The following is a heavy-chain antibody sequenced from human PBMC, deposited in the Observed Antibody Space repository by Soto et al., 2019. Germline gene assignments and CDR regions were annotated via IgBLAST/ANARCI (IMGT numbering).Heavy chain of an antibody. V-gene: IGHV3-11*01. CDR2: ISSSGSTI. CDR3: GGDWLVVAAPRDLGRDA. Sequence: QVQLVESGGGLVKPGGSLRLSCAASGFTFSDYYMSWIRQAPGKGLEWVSYISSSGSTIYYADSVKGRFTISRDNAKNSVFVQMKGRRAEGTAVVYCGGDWLVVAAPRDLGRDAGAKGTPVTVSS. J-gene: IGHJ6*04. D-gene: IGHD2-15*01. CDR1: GFTFSDYY.